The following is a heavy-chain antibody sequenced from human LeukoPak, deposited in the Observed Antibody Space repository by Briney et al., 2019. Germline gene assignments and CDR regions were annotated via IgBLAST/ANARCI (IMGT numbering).Heavy chain of an antibody. CDR2: IYSGGST. Sequence: GGSLRLSCAASGFTVSSNYRSWVRQAPGKGLEWVSVIYSGGSTYYADSVKGRFTISRDNSKNTLYLQMNSLRAEDTAVYYCARDQYDSSGYYYYGMDVWGQGTTVTVSS. J-gene: IGHJ6*02. V-gene: IGHV3-53*01. D-gene: IGHD3-22*01. CDR1: GFTVSSNY. CDR3: ARDQYDSSGYYYYGMDV.